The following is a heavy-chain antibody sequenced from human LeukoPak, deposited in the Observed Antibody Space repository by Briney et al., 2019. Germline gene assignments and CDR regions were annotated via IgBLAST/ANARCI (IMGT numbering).Heavy chain of an antibody. D-gene: IGHD2-2*01. CDR2: ISITGSRT. CDR1: GLTFPSYA. CDR3: VTAYCSSTNCYGPEY. J-gene: IGHJ4*02. V-gene: IGHV3-64D*06. Sequence: GGSLRLACSAPGLTFPSYALHWVRQAPGKGLEYVSAISITGSRTYYADSVKGRFTISRDNSKSTMYLQMISLRPEDTAVYYCVTAYCSSTNCYGPEYWGRGTLVTVSS.